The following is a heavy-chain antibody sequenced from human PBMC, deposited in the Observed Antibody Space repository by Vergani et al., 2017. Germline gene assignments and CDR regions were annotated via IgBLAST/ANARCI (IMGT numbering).Heavy chain of an antibody. J-gene: IGHJ4*02. V-gene: IGHV1-69*12. CDR1: GGTFSRYA. Sequence: QVQLVQSGAEVKKPGSSVKVSCKASGGTFSRYAISWVRQAPGQGFEWMGGIIPIFGTANYAQKFQGRVSITADESTRTAYMELSSLRSEDTAVYYCAREDDILTGYYRWGQGTLVTVSS. D-gene: IGHD3-9*01. CDR2: IIPIFGTA. CDR3: AREDDILTGYYR.